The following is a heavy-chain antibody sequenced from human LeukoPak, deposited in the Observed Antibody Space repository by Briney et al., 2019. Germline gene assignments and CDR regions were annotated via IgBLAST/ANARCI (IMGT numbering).Heavy chain of an antibody. D-gene: IGHD3-10*01. J-gene: IGHJ5*02. V-gene: IGHV4-31*03. CDR2: IHHSGSS. CDR1: GGSISSGGYY. CDR3: ANYGSGSYRFDP. Sequence: SETLSLTCTVSGGSISSGGYYWSWIRQHPGKGLEWIGYIHHSGSSYYNPSLKSRVIISVDTSKNQFSLKLNSVTAADTAVYYCANYGSGSYRFDPWGQGTLVTVSS.